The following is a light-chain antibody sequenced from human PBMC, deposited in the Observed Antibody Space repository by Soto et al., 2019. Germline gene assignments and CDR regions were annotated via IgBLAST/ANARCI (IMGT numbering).Light chain of an antibody. CDR3: QQYNKWPLT. CDR2: GAS. V-gene: IGKV3-15*01. J-gene: IGKJ4*01. Sequence: EIVMTQSPATLSVSPGERATLSCRASQSVSSNLAWYQQKPGQAPRLLIYGASTRATAFPARFSGSGSGTEFTLTISSLQSEDFAVDYCQQYNKWPLTFGGGTKVEIK. CDR1: QSVSSN.